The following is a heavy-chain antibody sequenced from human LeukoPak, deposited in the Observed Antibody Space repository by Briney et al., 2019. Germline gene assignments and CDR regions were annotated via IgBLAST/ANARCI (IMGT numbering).Heavy chain of an antibody. J-gene: IGHJ6*03. D-gene: IGHD6-13*01. CDR1: GYRFSSYW. CDR3: ARQVAASATGTYYYYYYMDV. V-gene: IGHV5-51*01. CDR2: IYPDDSDT. Sequence: GESLKISCNGFGYRFSSYWIAWVRQMPGKGLEWMGIIYPDDSDTRYNPSFQGQVTISADKSISTAYLQWNSLKASDTAMYYCARQVAASATGTYYYYYYMDVWGKGTTVTVSS.